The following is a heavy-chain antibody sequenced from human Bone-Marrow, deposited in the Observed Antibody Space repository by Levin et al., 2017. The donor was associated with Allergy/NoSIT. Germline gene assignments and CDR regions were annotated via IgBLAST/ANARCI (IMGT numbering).Heavy chain of an antibody. CDR2: IIPGGAAA. Sequence: GGSLRLSCTASGFTFSAFSMNWVRQAPGKGLVWLSGIIPGGAAAYYADSIEGRFTMSRDNSKNTLYLQRNDLTVDDPAVYYCARVKGGTRALADFWGQGTLVTVSS. CDR1: GFTFSAFS. D-gene: IGHD2-15*01. J-gene: IGHJ4*02. V-gene: IGHV3-23*01. CDR3: ARVKGGTRALADF.